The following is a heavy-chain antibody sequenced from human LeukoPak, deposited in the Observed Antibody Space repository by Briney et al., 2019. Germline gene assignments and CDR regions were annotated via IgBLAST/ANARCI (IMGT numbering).Heavy chain of an antibody. CDR1: GFTFSSYS. CDR3: ARVVAVAGRAFDI. D-gene: IGHD6-19*01. V-gene: IGHV3-21*01. CDR2: ISSSSSYI. Sequence: GGSLRLSCAASGFTFSSYSMNWVRQAPGKGLEWVSFISSSSSYIYYADSVKGRFTISRDNAKNSLYLQMNSLRAEDTAVYYCARVVAVAGRAFDIWGQGTMVTVSS. J-gene: IGHJ3*02.